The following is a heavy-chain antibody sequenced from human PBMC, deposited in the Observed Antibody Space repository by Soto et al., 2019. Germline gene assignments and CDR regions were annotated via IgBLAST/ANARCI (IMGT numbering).Heavy chain of an antibody. D-gene: IGHD2-15*01. Sequence: EVQLVESGGGLVKPGGSLRLSCAASGFNFNIYTMNWVRQTPGKGLEWVSSISSSSTYIYYADSVKGRFTISRDNVKTSLHLQMNSLRAEDTAVYYCARDFSRSVLEDNWTDPWGQGTLVTVSS. V-gene: IGHV3-21*01. CDR3: ARDFSRSVLEDNWTDP. CDR1: GFNFNIYT. J-gene: IGHJ5*02. CDR2: ISSSSTYI.